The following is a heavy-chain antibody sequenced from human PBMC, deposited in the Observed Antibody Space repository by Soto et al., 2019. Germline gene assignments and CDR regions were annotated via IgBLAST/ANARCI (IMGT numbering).Heavy chain of an antibody. V-gene: IGHV1-18*01. CDR2: INPNNGAT. Sequence: QVRLVQSRDEVKKPGASVKVSCKASGYTFNIYGVSWVRQAPGQGLEWVGWINPNNGATHYGLSFQGRVTMTRDTSIRTAYMELSSLRSDDTAVYYCASHDPGARFDPWGQGTLVIVSS. CDR1: GYTFNIYG. D-gene: IGHD1-1*01. J-gene: IGHJ5*02. CDR3: ASHDPGARFDP.